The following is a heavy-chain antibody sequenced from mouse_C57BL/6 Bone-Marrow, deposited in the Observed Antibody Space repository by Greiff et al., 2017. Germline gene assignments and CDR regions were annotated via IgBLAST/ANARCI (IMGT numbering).Heavy chain of an antibody. V-gene: IGHV1-81*01. CDR1: GYTFTSYG. CDR2: IYPRSGNT. J-gene: IGHJ2*01. Sequence: VQLQQSGAELARPGASVKLSCKASGYTFTSYGISWVKQRTGQGLEWIGEIYPRSGNTYYNEKFKGKATLTADKSSSTAYMALRSLTSEDSAVYFCARDYYGSRGKVWGQGTTLTVAS. D-gene: IGHD1-1*01. CDR3: ARDYYGSRGKV.